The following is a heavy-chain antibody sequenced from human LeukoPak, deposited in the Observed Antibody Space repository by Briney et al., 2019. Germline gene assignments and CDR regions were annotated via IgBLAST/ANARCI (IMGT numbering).Heavy chain of an antibody. CDR2: ISGSGGST. Sequence: GGSLRLSCAASGFTFSSYAMSWVRQAPGRGLEWVSAISGSGGSTYYADSVKGRFTISRDNSKNTLHLQMNSLRAEDTAVYYCAKASRSSGYHYYFDYWRQGTLVTVSS. J-gene: IGHJ4*02. CDR1: GFTFSSYA. D-gene: IGHD3-22*01. V-gene: IGHV3-23*01. CDR3: AKASRSSGYHYYFDY.